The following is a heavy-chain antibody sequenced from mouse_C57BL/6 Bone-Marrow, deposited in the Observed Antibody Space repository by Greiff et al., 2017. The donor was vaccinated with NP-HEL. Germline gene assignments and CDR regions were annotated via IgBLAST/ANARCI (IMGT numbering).Heavy chain of an antibody. CDR1: GYTFTSYW. D-gene: IGHD2-4*01. J-gene: IGHJ2*01. V-gene: IGHV1-69*01. Sequence: QVQLQQSGAELVMPGASVKLSCKASGYTFTSYWMHWVKQRPGQGLEWIGEIDPSDSYTNYNQKFKGKSTLTVDKSSSTAYMQLRSLPSADFAVYYCARGDYPSDFDYWGKGTTLTVSS. CDR2: IDPSDSYT. CDR3: ARGDYPSDFDY.